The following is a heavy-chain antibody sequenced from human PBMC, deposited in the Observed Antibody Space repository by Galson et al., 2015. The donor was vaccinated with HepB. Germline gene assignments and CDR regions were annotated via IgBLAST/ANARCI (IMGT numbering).Heavy chain of an antibody. CDR2: ISSNSNYI. Sequence: SLRLSCAASGFTFRSYTMNWVRQAPGKGLEWVSSISSNSNYIYYVDSVKGRFTISRDNSNNMVYLQMNGLRTEDTATYYCAKDQSYYEDSSGFDYWGQGTLVAVSS. J-gene: IGHJ4*02. CDR1: GFTFRSYT. V-gene: IGHV3-21*01. CDR3: AKDQSYYEDSSGFDY. D-gene: IGHD3-22*01.